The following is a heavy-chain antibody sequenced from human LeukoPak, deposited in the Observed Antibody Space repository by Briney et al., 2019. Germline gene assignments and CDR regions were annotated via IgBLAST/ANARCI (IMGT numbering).Heavy chain of an antibody. CDR1: GFTFSSYG. CDR2: IWYDGSNK. D-gene: IGHD5-12*01. CDR3: ARDQRWLRSYFDY. J-gene: IGHJ4*02. Sequence: GVSLRLSCAASGFTFSSYGMHWVRQAPGKGLEWVAVIWYDGSNKYYADSVKGRFTISRDNAKNSLYLQMNSLRAEDTAVYYCARDQRWLRSYFDYWGQGTLVTVSS. V-gene: IGHV3-33*01.